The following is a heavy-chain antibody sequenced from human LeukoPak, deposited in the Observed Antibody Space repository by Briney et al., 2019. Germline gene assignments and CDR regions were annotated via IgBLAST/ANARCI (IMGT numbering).Heavy chain of an antibody. V-gene: IGHV4-39*02. CDR2: IYYSGST. J-gene: IGHJ4*02. CDR3: ARDGHTYFDY. CDR1: GGSISSSSYY. Sequence: SETLSLTCTVSGGSISSSSYYWGWIRQPPGKGLEWIGSIYYSGSTYYNPSLKSRVAISVDTSKNQFSLKLSSVTAADTAVYYCARDGHTYFDYWGQGTLVTVSS.